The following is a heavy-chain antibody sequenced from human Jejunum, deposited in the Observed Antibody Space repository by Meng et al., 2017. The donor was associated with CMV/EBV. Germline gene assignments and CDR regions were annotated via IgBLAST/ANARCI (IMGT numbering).Heavy chain of an antibody. D-gene: IGHD2-2*02. CDR2: VSPTEST. V-gene: IGHV4-4*02. J-gene: IGHJ4*02. CDR3: ARSRCTRTSCYTGTFDY. Sequence: DSIRGNHWWSWVRQPPGKGLEWIGEVSPTESTNYNPSLKSRVTISGDRSKNQFSLRLSSVTAADTAVYYCARSRCTRTSCYTGTFDYWGQGTLVTVSS. CDR1: DSIRGNHW.